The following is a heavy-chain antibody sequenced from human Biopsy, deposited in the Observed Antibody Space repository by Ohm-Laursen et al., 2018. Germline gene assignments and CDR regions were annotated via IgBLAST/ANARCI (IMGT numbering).Heavy chain of an antibody. V-gene: IGHV3-11*01. CDR1: GFTFSDYY. J-gene: IGHJ3*01. D-gene: IGHD3-22*01. CDR3: ANWNYYYDSSGPPAFDV. CDR2: ISSRTNTI. Sequence: SLRLSCTASGFTFSDYYMSWIRQAPGKGLKWVSYISSRTNTIYYADSVKSRFTISRDNAKNSLYLQMNRLRAEDTAVYYCANWNYYYDSSGPPAFDVWGQGTMVTVSS.